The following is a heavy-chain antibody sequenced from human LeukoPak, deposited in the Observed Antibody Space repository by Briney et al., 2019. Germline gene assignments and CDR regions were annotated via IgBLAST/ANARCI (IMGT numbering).Heavy chain of an antibody. D-gene: IGHD3-10*01. CDR1: GFTFSSYS. Sequence: GGSLRLSCAASGFTFSSYSMNWVRQAPGKGLEWVAVVSKDGNTKYYADSVKCRFTISRDNSKNTVYLQMNSLRTEDTSVYYCARGIQPPKYYGSGSDTFDIWGQGTMVTVSS. CDR3: ARGIQPPKYYGSGSDTFDI. CDR2: VSKDGNTK. V-gene: IGHV3-30*03. J-gene: IGHJ3*02.